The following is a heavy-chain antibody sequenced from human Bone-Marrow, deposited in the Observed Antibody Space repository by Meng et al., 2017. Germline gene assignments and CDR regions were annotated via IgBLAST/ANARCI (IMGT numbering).Heavy chain of an antibody. D-gene: IGHD6-19*01. V-gene: IGHV3-30*01. J-gene: IGHJ4*02. CDR2: ISYDGSNK. Sequence: QGQLVESGGGVVQPGRSLRLSCAASGFTFSSHAMHWVRQAPGKGLEWVAVISYDGSNKYYADSVKGRFTISRDNSKTTLYLKMNSLRAEDTAVYYWARAYGSGWYGYWGQGTLVTVSS. CDR1: GFTFSSHA. CDR3: ARAYGSGWYGY.